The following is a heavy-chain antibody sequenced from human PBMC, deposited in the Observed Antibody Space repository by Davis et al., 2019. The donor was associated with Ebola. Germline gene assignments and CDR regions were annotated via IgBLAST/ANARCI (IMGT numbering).Heavy chain of an antibody. D-gene: IGHD6-19*01. J-gene: IGHJ4*02. Sequence: GGSLRLSCAASGFTFSNYAMHWVRQAPGKGLEYVSAISSNGGSTYYADSVKGRFTISRDNSNNTLYLQMGSLRAEDMAVYYCARGPGYSSGWYHFDYWGQGTLVTVSS. V-gene: IGHV3-64*02. CDR3: ARGPGYSSGWYHFDY. CDR1: GFTFSNYA. CDR2: ISSNGGST.